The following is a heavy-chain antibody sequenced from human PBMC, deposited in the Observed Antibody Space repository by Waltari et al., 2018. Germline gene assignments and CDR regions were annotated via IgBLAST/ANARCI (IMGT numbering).Heavy chain of an antibody. CDR2: MYYGGST. D-gene: IGHD1-1*01. CDR1: GGSIRSYY. CDR3: ATSSAPYNSLGS. J-gene: IGHJ4*02. Sequence: QVQLQESGPGLVKHSETLSLTCTVSGGSIRSYYWNWIRQPPGKGLEWIGYMYYGGSTNYNPSLKSRVTMLGDTSKNQVSLKLTSVTAADTAVYYCATSSAPYNSLGSWGQGTLVTVSS. V-gene: IGHV4-59*01.